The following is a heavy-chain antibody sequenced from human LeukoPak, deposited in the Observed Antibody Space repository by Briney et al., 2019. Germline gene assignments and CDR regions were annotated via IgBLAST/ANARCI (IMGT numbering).Heavy chain of an antibody. Sequence: GESLKISCKGSGYSFTNYWIAWVRQMPGKGLEWMGIIYPGDSDARYSPSFEGQVSFSADKSISAAYLQWSSLKASDTAMYYCARRSTYYYDSSGYYLDYWGQGTLVTVSS. V-gene: IGHV5-51*01. CDR3: ARRSTYYYDSSGYYLDY. D-gene: IGHD3-22*01. J-gene: IGHJ4*02. CDR2: IYPGDSDA. CDR1: GYSFTNYW.